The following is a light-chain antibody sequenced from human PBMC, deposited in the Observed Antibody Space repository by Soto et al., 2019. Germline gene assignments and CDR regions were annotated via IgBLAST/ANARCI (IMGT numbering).Light chain of an antibody. CDR1: QSVSSY. J-gene: IGKJ4*01. CDR3: QQYNNWPLT. CDR2: DAS. V-gene: IGKV3-11*01. Sequence: EIVLTQSPATLSLSPGERATLSCRASQSVSSYLAWYQQKPGQAPRLLIYDASNRATGIPARFSGSGSGTDFTLTISSLEPEDFAVYYCQQYNNWPLTFGGGTEVEIK.